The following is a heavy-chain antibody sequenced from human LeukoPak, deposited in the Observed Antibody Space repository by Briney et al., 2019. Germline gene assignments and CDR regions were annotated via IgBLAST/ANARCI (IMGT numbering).Heavy chain of an antibody. V-gene: IGHV3-11*01. CDR1: GFTFSDYY. D-gene: IGHD2-8*01. Sequence: AGGSLRLSCAASGFTFSDYYMSWIRQAPGKGLEWVSYISSSGSTIYYADSVKGRFTISRDNAKNSLYLQMNSLRAEDTAVYYCARGGGGCTNGVCYNYWYFDLWGRGTLVTVSS. J-gene: IGHJ2*01. CDR2: ISSSGSTI. CDR3: ARGGGGCTNGVCYNYWYFDL.